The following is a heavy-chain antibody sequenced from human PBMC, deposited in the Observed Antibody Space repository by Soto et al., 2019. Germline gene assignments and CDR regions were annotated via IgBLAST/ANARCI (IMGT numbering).Heavy chain of an antibody. CDR3: ARGETYSSSWYDY. CDR1: GFTFSTYS. V-gene: IGHV3-21*01. Sequence: EVQLVESGGGLVKPGGSLRLSCAASGFTFSTYSMNWVRQAPGKGLEWVSSISSSSNYIYYADSVKGRFTISRDNAKNSLYLQMSSLRAEDTAVYYCARGETYSSSWYDYWGQGTLVTVSS. J-gene: IGHJ4*02. D-gene: IGHD6-13*01. CDR2: ISSSSNYI.